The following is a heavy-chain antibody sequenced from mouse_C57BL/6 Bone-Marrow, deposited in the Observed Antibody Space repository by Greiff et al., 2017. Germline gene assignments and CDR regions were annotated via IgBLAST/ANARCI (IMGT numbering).Heavy chain of an antibody. CDR2: ISSGGDSI. V-gene: IGHV5-9-1*02. J-gene: IGHJ3*01. CDR3: TRDRGGGWFAY. Sequence: EVKLVESGEGLVKPGGSLKLSCAASGFTFSSYAMSWVRQTPEKRLEWVAYISSGGDSIYYADTVKGRFTISRDNARNTLYLQMSSLKSEDTAMYYCTRDRGGGWFAYWGQGTLVTVSA. CDR1: GFTFSSYA. D-gene: IGHD2-14*01.